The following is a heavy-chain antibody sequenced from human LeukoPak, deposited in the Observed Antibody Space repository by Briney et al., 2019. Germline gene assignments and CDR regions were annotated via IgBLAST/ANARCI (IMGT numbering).Heavy chain of an antibody. D-gene: IGHD3-3*01. V-gene: IGHV3-66*01. CDR2: IYSGGST. J-gene: IGHJ4*02. CDR1: GLTVSSNY. Sequence: PGGSLRLSCAASGLTVSSNYMSWVRQAPGKGLEWVSIIYSGGSTYYADPVKGRFTISRDNSKNTLYLQMNSLRAEDTAVYYCAREQHITIFGVVITTFDYWGQGTPVTVSS. CDR3: AREQHITIFGVVITTFDY.